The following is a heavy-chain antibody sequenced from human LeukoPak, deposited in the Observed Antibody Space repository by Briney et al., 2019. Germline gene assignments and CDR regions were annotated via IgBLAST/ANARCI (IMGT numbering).Heavy chain of an antibody. CDR2: ISSSSSYI. D-gene: IGHD6-25*01. Sequence: GGSLRLSCAASGFTFSSYSMNWVRQAPGKGLEWVSPISSSSSYIYYADSVKGRFTISRDNAKNSLYLQMNSLRAEDTAVYYCASLRLHAGMDVWGQGTTVTVSS. CDR1: GFTFSSYS. J-gene: IGHJ6*02. CDR3: ASLRLHAGMDV. V-gene: IGHV3-21*01.